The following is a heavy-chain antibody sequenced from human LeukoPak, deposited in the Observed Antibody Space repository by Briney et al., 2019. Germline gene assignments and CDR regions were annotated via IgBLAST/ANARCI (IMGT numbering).Heavy chain of an antibody. V-gene: IGHV1-18*01. D-gene: IGHD3-3*01. CDR3: ARRSISTIFGVVIYYFDY. J-gene: IGHJ4*02. Sequence: GAAVKVSCKASGYTFTSYGITWVRQAPGEGLEFMVWISTYNDNTNYAQKLQGRVTMTTDTSTSTAYMELRSLRSEDTAVYYCARRSISTIFGVVIYYFDYWGQGTLVTVSS. CDR1: GYTFTSYG. CDR2: ISTYNDNT.